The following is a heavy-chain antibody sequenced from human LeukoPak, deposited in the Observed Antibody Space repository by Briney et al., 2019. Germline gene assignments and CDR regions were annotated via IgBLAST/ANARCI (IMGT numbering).Heavy chain of an antibody. D-gene: IGHD3-22*01. J-gene: IGHJ3*02. CDR2: IIPILGIA. V-gene: IGHV1-69*04. Sequence: SVKVSCKASGGTFSSDAISWVRQAPGQGLEWMGRIIPILGIANYAQKFQGRVTITADKSTSTAYMELSSLRSEDTAVYYCASGHGYYYDSSGQGAFDIWGQGTMVTVSS. CDR3: ASGHGYYYDSSGQGAFDI. CDR1: GGTFSSDA.